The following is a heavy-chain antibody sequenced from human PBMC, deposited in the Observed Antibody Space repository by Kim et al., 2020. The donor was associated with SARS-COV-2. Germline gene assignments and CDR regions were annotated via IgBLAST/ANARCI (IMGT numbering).Heavy chain of an antibody. CDR1: GGSISSYY. J-gene: IGHJ6*02. CDR3: ARYPYSSSPLENYYYGMDV. D-gene: IGHD6-6*01. V-gene: IGHV4-59*13. CDR2: IYYSGST. Sequence: SETLSLTCTVSGGSISSYYWSWIRQPPGKGLEWIGYIYYSGSTNYNPSLKSRVTISVDTSKNQFSLKLSSVTAADTAVYYCARYPYSSSPLENYYYGMDVWGQGTTVTVSS.